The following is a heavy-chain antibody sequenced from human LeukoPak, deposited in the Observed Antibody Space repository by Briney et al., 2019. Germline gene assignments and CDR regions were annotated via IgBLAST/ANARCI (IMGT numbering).Heavy chain of an antibody. Sequence: SETLSLTCTVSGGSISSSSYYWGWIHQPPGKGLEWIGSIYYSGSTYYNPSLKSRVTISVDTSKNQFSLKLSSVTAADTAVYYCARHDPATIFGVALDYYYYMDVWGKGTTVTVSS. CDR2: IYYSGST. J-gene: IGHJ6*03. D-gene: IGHD3-3*01. V-gene: IGHV4-39*01. CDR1: GGSISSSSYY. CDR3: ARHDPATIFGVALDYYYYMDV.